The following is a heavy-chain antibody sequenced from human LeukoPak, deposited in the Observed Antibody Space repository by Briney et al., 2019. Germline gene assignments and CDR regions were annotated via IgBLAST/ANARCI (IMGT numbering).Heavy chain of an antibody. D-gene: IGHD3-22*01. Sequence: GGSLRLSCAASGFTFSSYGMHWVRQAPGKGLEWVAFIRYDGSNKYYADSVKGRFTISRDNSKNSLYLQMNSLRAEDTAVYYCARAVKYYYDSSGYYYFDYWGQGTLVTVSS. CDR3: ARAVKYYYDSSGYYYFDY. CDR2: IRYDGSNK. V-gene: IGHV3-30*02. J-gene: IGHJ4*02. CDR1: GFTFSSYG.